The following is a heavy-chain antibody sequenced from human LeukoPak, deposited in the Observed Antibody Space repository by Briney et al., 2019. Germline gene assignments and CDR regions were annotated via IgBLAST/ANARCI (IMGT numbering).Heavy chain of an antibody. Sequence: GGSLRHFCAASGLAFSAYKMHWVRHAPRKGLVWVSRISTDGYTTDYADFVQGRFTASRDNTKNTWSLEMNSLRAEDTAVYYCVVGGSPGYWGQGTLVTVSS. CDR1: GLAFSAYK. CDR2: ISTDGYTT. CDR3: VVGGSPGY. J-gene: IGHJ4*02. V-gene: IGHV3-74*01. D-gene: IGHD2-15*01.